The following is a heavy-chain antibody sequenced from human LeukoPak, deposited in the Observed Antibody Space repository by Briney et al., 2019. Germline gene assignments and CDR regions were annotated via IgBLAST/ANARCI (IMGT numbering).Heavy chain of an antibody. Sequence: HPGGSLRLSCAASGFTFSSYSMNWVRQAPGKGLEWVSYISSSSNTIYYGDSVKGRFTISRDNAKKSLYLQMNSLRAEDTAIYYCARESGSYYDYWGQGILVTVSS. CDR1: GFTFSSYS. V-gene: IGHV3-48*01. CDR3: ARESGSYYDY. J-gene: IGHJ4*02. CDR2: ISSSSNTI. D-gene: IGHD1-26*01.